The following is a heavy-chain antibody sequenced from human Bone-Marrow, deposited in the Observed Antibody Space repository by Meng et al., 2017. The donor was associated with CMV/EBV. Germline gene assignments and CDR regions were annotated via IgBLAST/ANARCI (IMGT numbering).Heavy chain of an antibody. V-gene: IGHV4-59*01. Sequence: SETLSLPCTVSGGSISSYYWRWIRQSPGKGLEWIGYIYYSGSTNYNPSLKCRVTISVDTSKNQFSLKLSSVTAADTGVYYCARGRKGRSGYYTGDWFDPWGQGTLVTVSS. CDR2: IYYSGST. J-gene: IGHJ5*02. D-gene: IGHD3-3*01. CDR3: ARGRKGRSGYYTGDWFDP. CDR1: GGSISSYY.